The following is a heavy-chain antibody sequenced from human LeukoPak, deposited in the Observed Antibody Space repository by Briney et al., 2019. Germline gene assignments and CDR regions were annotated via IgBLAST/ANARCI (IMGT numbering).Heavy chain of an antibody. V-gene: IGHV3-7*01. CDR2: IKQDGSEK. Sequence: PGGSLRLSCAASGFTFSGYWMSWVRQAPGKGLEWVANIKQDGSEKYYVDSVKGRLTISRDNAKNSLYLQMNSLRAEDTAVYYCARDIVVVPAARWDYWGQGTLVTVSS. CDR3: ARDIVVVPAARWDY. J-gene: IGHJ4*02. D-gene: IGHD2-2*01. CDR1: GFTFSGYW.